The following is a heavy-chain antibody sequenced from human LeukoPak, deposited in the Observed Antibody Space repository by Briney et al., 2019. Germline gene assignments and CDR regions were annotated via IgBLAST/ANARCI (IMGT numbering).Heavy chain of an antibody. Sequence: SQTLSLTCAISGDSVSSNSVAWNWIRQSPSRGLEWLGRTYYWSKWYNDYAVSVKSRISINPDTSENQFSLQLNSVTPEDTAVYYCARARSSVLDYWGQGTLVTVSS. CDR1: GDSVSSNSVA. CDR3: ARARSSVLDY. J-gene: IGHJ4*02. CDR2: TYYWSKWYN. D-gene: IGHD1-26*01. V-gene: IGHV6-1*01.